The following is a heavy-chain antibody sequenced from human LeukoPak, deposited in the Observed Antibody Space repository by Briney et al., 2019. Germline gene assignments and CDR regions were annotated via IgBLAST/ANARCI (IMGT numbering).Heavy chain of an antibody. CDR1: GYTFTSYY. J-gene: IGHJ4*02. Sequence: GASVKVSCKASGYTFTSYYMHWVRQAPGQGLEWMGIINPSGGSTSYAQKFQGRVTMTRDTSISTAYMELSRLRSDDTAVYYCARDQYSVRVDYEGHSFDYWGQGTLVTVSS. V-gene: IGHV1-46*01. D-gene: IGHD3-16*01. CDR3: ARDQYSVRVDYEGHSFDY. CDR2: INPSGGST.